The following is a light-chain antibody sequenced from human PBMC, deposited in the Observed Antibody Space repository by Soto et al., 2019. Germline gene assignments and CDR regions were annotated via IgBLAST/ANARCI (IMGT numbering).Light chain of an antibody. V-gene: IGKV1-5*01. CDR2: DAS. CDR1: QSLNSL. Sequence: DIQMTQSPSTLSASVGDRVTITCRASQSLNSLLAWYQQKPGRAPKLLIYDASTLESGVPSRFSGSGSGTEFTLTISSLQPDDFATYYCQQYNSYWTFGQGTKVDNK. CDR3: QQYNSYWT. J-gene: IGKJ1*01.